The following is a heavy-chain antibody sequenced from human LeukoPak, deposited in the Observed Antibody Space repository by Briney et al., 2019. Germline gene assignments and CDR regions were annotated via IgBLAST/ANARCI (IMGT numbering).Heavy chain of an antibody. Sequence: SETLSLTCNVPGGSISSSSNYWGWIRQPPGKRLEWLGTIFYSGRTYYNPSLKSRVAISVDTSKNHFSLKLSSVTAADTAVYYCATPHCTTTSCYFHCWGQGTLVTVSS. CDR2: IFYSGRT. J-gene: IGHJ4*02. D-gene: IGHD2-2*01. CDR3: ATPHCTTTSCYFHC. V-gene: IGHV4-39*02. CDR1: GGSISSSSNY.